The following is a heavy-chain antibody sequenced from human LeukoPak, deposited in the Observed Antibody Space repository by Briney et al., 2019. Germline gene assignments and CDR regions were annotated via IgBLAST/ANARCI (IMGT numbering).Heavy chain of an antibody. CDR2: IIPIFGTA. Sequence: SVKVSCKASGGSFSSYAISWVRQAPGQGLEWMGGIIPIFGTANYAQKFQGRVTITADESTSTACMELSSLRSEDTAVYYCARSGDRYCSGGSCYRNRYYFDYWGQGTLVTVSS. V-gene: IGHV1-69*01. D-gene: IGHD2-15*01. CDR3: ARSGDRYCSGGSCYRNRYYFDY. CDR1: GGSFSSYA. J-gene: IGHJ4*02.